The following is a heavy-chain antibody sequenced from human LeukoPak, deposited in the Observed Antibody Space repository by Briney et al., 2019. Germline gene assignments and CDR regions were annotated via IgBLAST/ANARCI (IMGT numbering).Heavy chain of an antibody. CDR1: GGSISTSNYY. V-gene: IGHV4-39*07. CDR2: IFHNGNA. Sequence: SETLSFTCSVSGGSISTSNYYWVWIRQSPEKGLEWIGSIFHNGNAFYSPSLQSRVTMSLDTSKSQFYLRLTSVTAADTALYYCAKTKLDWLLFDFWGQGILVTVSS. CDR3: AKTKLDWLLFDF. J-gene: IGHJ4*02. D-gene: IGHD3-9*01.